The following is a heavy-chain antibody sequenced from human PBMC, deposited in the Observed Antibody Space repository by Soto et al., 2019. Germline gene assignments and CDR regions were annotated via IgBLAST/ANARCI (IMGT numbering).Heavy chain of an antibody. CDR2: ISSSSSYI. D-gene: IGHD5-18*01. Sequence: PGGSLRLSCAASGFTFSSYSMNWVRQAPGKGLEWVSSISSSSSYIYYADSVKGRFTISRDNAKNSLYLQMNSLRAEDTAVYYCARDRVAMDQYGTAYYYYGMDVWGQGTTVTVSS. V-gene: IGHV3-21*01. J-gene: IGHJ6*02. CDR3: ARDRVAMDQYGTAYYYYGMDV. CDR1: GFTFSSYS.